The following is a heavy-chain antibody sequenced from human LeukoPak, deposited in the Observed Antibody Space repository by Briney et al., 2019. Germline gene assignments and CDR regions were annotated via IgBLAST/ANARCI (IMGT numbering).Heavy chain of an antibody. CDR1: GYTFTSYG. J-gene: IGHJ3*02. D-gene: IGHD3-22*01. CDR3: ARQRNTYYDSSDAFDI. Sequence: GASVKVSCKASGYTFTSYGISWVRQAPGQGLEWMGWISAYNGNTNYAQKLQGRVTMTTDTSTSTAYMELRSLRSDDTAVYYCARQRNTYYDSSDAFDIWGQGTMVTVSS. V-gene: IGHV1-18*01. CDR2: ISAYNGNT.